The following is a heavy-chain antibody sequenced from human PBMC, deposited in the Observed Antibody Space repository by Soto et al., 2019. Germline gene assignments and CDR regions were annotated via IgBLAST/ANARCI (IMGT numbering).Heavy chain of an antibody. D-gene: IGHD1-26*01. J-gene: IGHJ2*01. CDR3: ARVRIVGATTDWYFDL. Sequence: ASVKVSCKASGYTFTSYAMHWVRQAPGQRLEWMGWINAGNGNTKYSQKFQGRVTITRDTSASTAYMELSSLRSEDTAVYYCARVRIVGATTDWYFDLWGRGTLVTVSS. CDR1: GYTFTSYA. CDR2: INAGNGNT. V-gene: IGHV1-3*01.